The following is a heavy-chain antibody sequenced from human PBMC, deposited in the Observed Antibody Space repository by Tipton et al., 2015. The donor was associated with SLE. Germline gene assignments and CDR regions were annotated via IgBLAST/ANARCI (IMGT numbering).Heavy chain of an antibody. Sequence: SLRLSCAASGFSFSSYGIHWVRQAPGKGLEWVAVISYDGSNKYYADSVKGRFTISRDNSKNTLYLQMNSLRAEDTAVYYCANEIWSGYFFDYWGQGTLVTVSS. J-gene: IGHJ4*02. CDR3: ANEIWSGYFFDY. CDR1: GFSFSSYG. V-gene: IGHV3-30*18. D-gene: IGHD3-3*01. CDR2: ISYDGSNK.